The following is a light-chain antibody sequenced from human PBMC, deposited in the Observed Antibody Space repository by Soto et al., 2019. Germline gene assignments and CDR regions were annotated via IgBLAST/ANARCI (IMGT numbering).Light chain of an antibody. CDR2: GTS. CDR3: QQYGSSRYT. Sequence: ETVLTQSPGTLSLSPGDRATLSCRASQSVDSMYLAWYQQIPGLPPRLLIYGTSNRAAGIPVRFSGSGSGTDFTLPISRLEPEDFAVYYCQQYGSSRYTFGQGTKLEIK. J-gene: IGKJ2*01. V-gene: IGKV3-20*01. CDR1: QSVDSMY.